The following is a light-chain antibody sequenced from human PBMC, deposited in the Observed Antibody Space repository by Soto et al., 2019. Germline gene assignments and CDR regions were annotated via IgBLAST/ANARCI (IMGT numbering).Light chain of an antibody. V-gene: IGLV2-14*01. CDR1: SSDVGAYHY. CDR3: SSYTNSNPRWV. J-gene: IGLJ3*02. Sequence: QSALSQPASVSGSPGQSITISCTGTSSDVGAYHYVSWYQQHPGKAPKLMIYEVSYRPSGVSNRFSGSKSGNTASLTISGLQAEDEADYYCSSYTNSNPRWVFGGGTKLTVL. CDR2: EVS.